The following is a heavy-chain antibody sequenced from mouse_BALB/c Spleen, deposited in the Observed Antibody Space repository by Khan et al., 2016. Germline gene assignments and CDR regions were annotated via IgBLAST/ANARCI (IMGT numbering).Heavy chain of an antibody. CDR1: GFSLTSYG. V-gene: IGHV2-3*01. J-gene: IGHJ4*01. D-gene: IGHD2-3*01. CDR3: AQSGWLLPPYYYAMDY. CDR2: IWGDGST. Sequence: QVQLKQSGPGLVAPSQSLSITCTVSGFSLTSYGVSWVRQPPGKGLEWLGVIWGDGSTNFHSALISRLSISKDNSKVQVFLKLNSLQTDDTATYYCAQSGWLLPPYYYAMDYWGQGNSVTVSS.